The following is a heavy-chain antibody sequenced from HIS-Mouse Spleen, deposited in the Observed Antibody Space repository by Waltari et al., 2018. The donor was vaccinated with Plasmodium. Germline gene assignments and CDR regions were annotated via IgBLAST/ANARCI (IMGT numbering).Heavy chain of an antibody. CDR1: GFTFMSYG. J-gene: IGHJ4*02. Sequence: QVQLVESGGGVVQPGRSLRLSCAASGFTFMSYGMHWVRPAPGKGLEWVAVISYDGSNKYYADSVKGRFTISRDNSKNTLYLQMNSLRAEDTAVYYCAKDRRSSSWYVDYWGQGTLVTVSS. D-gene: IGHD6-13*01. CDR2: ISYDGSNK. CDR3: AKDRRSSSWYVDY. V-gene: IGHV3-30*18.